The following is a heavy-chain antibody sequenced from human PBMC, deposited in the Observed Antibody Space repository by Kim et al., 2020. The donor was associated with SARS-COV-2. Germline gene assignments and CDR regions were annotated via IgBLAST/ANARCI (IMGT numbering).Heavy chain of an antibody. CDR2: INTNTGNP. V-gene: IGHV7-4-1*02. CDR1: GYTFTSYA. Sequence: ASVKVSCKASGYTFTSYAMNWVRQAPGQGLEWMGWINTNTGNPTYAQGFTGRFVFSLDTSVSTAYLQISSLKAEDTAVYYCARVGSIAAAGGNWFDPWGQGTLVTVSS. D-gene: IGHD6-13*01. J-gene: IGHJ5*02. CDR3: ARVGSIAAAGGNWFDP.